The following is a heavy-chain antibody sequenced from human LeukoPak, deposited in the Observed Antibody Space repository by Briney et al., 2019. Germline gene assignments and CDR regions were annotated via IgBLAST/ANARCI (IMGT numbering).Heavy chain of an antibody. Sequence: GGSLRLSCAASGFSFSNYNMNWVRQAPGTGLEWVSYISRTSSTIHYTDSVRGRFTISRDNAKNSLYLQMNSLRDDDTAVYYCARDMSGSDSHWGQGTLVTVS. V-gene: IGHV3-48*02. CDR1: GFSFSNYN. CDR2: ISRTSSTI. J-gene: IGHJ4*02. D-gene: IGHD5-12*01. CDR3: ARDMSGSDSH.